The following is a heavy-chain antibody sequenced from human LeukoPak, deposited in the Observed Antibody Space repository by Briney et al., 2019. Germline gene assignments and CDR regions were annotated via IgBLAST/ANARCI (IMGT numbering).Heavy chain of an antibody. CDR3: ARIYSSGWLDAFDI. V-gene: IGHV4-31*03. CDR2: IYYSGST. Sequence: PSETLSLTCTVSGGSISSGGYYWSWIRQHPGKGLEWIGYIYYSGSTYYNPSLKSRVTISVDTSKNQFSLKLSSVTAADTAVYYCARIYSSGWLDAFDIWGQGTMVTVSS. D-gene: IGHD6-19*01. CDR1: GGSISSGGYY. J-gene: IGHJ3*02.